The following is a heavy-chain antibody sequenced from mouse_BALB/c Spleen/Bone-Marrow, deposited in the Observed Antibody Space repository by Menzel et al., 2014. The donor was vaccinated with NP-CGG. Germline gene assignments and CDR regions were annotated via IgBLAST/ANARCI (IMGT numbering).Heavy chain of an antibody. J-gene: IGHJ2*01. Sequence: EVKLVESGGGLVQPGGSLKLSCAASGFTFSSYGMSWVRQTPDKRLELVATINSNGGSTYYPDSVKGRFTISRDNAKXTLYLQMSSLKSEDTAMYYCARDSNDYWGQGTTLTVSS. CDR1: GFTFSSYG. V-gene: IGHV5-6-3*01. CDR2: INSNGGST. CDR3: ARDSNDY.